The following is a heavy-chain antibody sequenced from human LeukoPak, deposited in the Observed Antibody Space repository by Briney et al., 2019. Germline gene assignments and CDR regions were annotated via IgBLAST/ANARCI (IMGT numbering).Heavy chain of an antibody. J-gene: IGHJ1*01. CDR1: GFTFSSYT. CDR3: ARDFGDSSEYFQH. D-gene: IGHD6-13*01. V-gene: IGHV3-48*04. CDR2: ISSTSSTI. Sequence: QPGGSLRLSCAASGFTFSSYTMNWVRQATGKGLEWLSSISSTSSTIYYADSVKGRFTISRDNAKNSLFLQMNSLRAEDTAVYYCARDFGDSSEYFQHWGQGTLVTVSS.